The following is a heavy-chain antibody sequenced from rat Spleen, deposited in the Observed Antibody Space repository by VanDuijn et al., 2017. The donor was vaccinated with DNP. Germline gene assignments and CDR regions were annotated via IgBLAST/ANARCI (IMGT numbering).Heavy chain of an antibody. CDR2: ISYDGSAT. D-gene: IGHD1-4*01. CDR3: AGRPPPTRGPFDY. Sequence: EVQLVESGGGLVQPGRSLKLSCAVSRITFGDHNMAWVRQAPKKGLEWVATISYDGSATYYRDSVKGRFTISRDNAKSTLYLQMDSLRSEDTATYYCAGRPPPTRGPFDYWGQGVTVTVSS. V-gene: IGHV5-7*01. J-gene: IGHJ2*01. CDR1: RITFGDHN.